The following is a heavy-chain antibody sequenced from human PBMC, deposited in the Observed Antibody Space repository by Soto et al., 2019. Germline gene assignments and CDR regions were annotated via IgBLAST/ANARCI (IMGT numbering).Heavy chain of an antibody. V-gene: IGHV3-33*01. CDR2: IWYDGSNK. D-gene: IGHD6-19*01. J-gene: IGHJ5*02. Sequence: PGGSLRLSCAASGFTFSTYGMHWVRQAPGKGLEWVAVIWYDGSNKYYADSVKGRFTISRDNTKNTMYLQMNSLRAEDTAVYYCAREDIAVAGTGWFDPWGQGTLVTVSS. CDR1: GFTFSTYG. CDR3: AREDIAVAGTGWFDP.